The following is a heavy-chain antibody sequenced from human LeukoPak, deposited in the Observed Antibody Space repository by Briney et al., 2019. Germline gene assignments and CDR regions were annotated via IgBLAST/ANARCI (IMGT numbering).Heavy chain of an antibody. CDR3: ARRQDYDSSGYYSGLVTRDYYYYGMDV. V-gene: IGHV1-69*01. Sequence: SVKVSCKASGGTFSSYAISWVRQAPGQGLEWMGGIIPIFGTANYAQKFQGRVTITADESTSTAYMELSSLRSEDTAVYYCARRQDYDSSGYYSGLVTRDYYYYGMDVWGQGTTVTVSS. CDR1: GGTFSSYA. D-gene: IGHD3-22*01. J-gene: IGHJ6*02. CDR2: IIPIFGTA.